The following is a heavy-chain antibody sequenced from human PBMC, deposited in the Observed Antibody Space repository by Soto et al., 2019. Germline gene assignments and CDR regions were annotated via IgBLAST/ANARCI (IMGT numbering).Heavy chain of an antibody. V-gene: IGHV3-30*18. CDR1: GFTFSSYG. CDR3: AKAGSGGYSNYGFDY. J-gene: IGHJ4*02. CDR2: ISYDGSNK. Sequence: GGSLRLSCAASGFTFSSYGMHWVRQAPAKGLEWVAVISYDGSNKYYADSVKGRFTISRDNSKNTLYLQMNSLRAEDTAVYYCAKAGSGGYSNYGFDYWGQGTLVTVSS. D-gene: IGHD4-4*01.